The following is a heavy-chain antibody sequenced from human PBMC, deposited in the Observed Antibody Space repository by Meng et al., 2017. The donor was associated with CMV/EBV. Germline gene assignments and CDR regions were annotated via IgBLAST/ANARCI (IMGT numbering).Heavy chain of an antibody. CDR2: INHSGST. CDR3: ARVWDSGWDY. D-gene: IGHD3-22*01. Sequence: QVALQQWGAGLLKPSETLSLTCAVYGGSFSGYYWSWIRQPPGKGLEWIGEINHSGSTNYNPSLKSRVTISVDTSKNQFSLKLSSMTAADTAVYYCARVWDSGWDYWGQGTLVTVSS. V-gene: IGHV4-34*01. J-gene: IGHJ4*02. CDR1: GGSFSGYY.